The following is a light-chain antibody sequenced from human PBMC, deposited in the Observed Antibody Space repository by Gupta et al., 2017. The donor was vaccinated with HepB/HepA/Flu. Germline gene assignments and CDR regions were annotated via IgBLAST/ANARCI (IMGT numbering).Light chain of an antibody. J-gene: IGKJ3*01. CDR3: QQRGNWPFT. Sequence: EIVLTQSPATLSLSPGERATISCRASQSVNSYLAWYLQKPGQAPRLLIYDASNRATGIPARFSGIGSGTDFTLTISSLEPEDFAVYYCQQRGNWPFTFGPGTKVDI. V-gene: IGKV3-11*01. CDR1: QSVNSY. CDR2: DAS.